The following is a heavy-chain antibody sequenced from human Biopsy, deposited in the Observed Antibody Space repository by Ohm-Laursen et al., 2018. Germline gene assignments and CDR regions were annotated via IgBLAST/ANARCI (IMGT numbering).Heavy chain of an antibody. D-gene: IGHD6-19*01. V-gene: IGHV1-46*01. CDR3: ARNTGWYGDLYYFDY. CDR1: GYNFTSYY. Sequence: ASVKVSCKPSGYNFTSYYMHWVRQAPGQGLEWMGMINPSGSTTSYPQIFQGRVTMTRDTSKSTVYMELGSLRSADTAVYFCARNTGWYGDLYYFDYWGQGTLVTVSS. J-gene: IGHJ4*02. CDR2: INPSGSTT.